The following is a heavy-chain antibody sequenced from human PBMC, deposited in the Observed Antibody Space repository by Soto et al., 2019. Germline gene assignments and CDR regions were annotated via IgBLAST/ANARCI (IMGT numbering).Heavy chain of an antibody. V-gene: IGHV4-59*01. Sequence: QVQLQESGPGLVKPSETLSLTCTVSGGSISSYYWSWIRQPPGNGLEWIGYIYYSGSTNYNPSLKSRVTISVDTSKNQFSLKLSSVTAADTAVYYCARRDTAMVGGNYYFDYWGQGTLVTVSS. D-gene: IGHD5-18*01. CDR1: GGSISSYY. J-gene: IGHJ4*02. CDR3: ARRDTAMVGGNYYFDY. CDR2: IYYSGST.